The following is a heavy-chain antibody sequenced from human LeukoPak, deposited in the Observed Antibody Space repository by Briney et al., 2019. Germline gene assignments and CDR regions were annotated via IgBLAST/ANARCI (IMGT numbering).Heavy chain of an antibody. D-gene: IGHD3-22*01. Sequence: SETLSLTCTVSGGSISSYYWSWIRQPPGKGLEWIGYIYYSGSTNYKPSLKSRVTISVDTSKNQFSLKLSSVTAADTAVYYCAVYYDSSGYYREGYYFDYWGQGTLVTVSS. J-gene: IGHJ4*02. CDR3: AVYYDSSGYYREGYYFDY. CDR2: IYYSGST. V-gene: IGHV4-59*08. CDR1: GGSISSYY.